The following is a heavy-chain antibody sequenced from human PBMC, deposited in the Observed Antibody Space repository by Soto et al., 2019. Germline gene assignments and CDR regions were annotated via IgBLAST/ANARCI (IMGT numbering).Heavy chain of an antibody. CDR3: ARHGPDCSSTSCYVYYYYYMDV. CDR1: GGSISSYY. J-gene: IGHJ6*03. V-gene: IGHV4-59*08. D-gene: IGHD2-2*01. CDR2: IYYSGST. Sequence: SETLSLTCTVSGGSISSYYWSWIRQPPGKGLEWIGYIYYSGSTNYNPPLKSRVTISVDTSKNQFSLKLSSVTAADTAVYYCARHGPDCSSTSCYVYYYYYMDVWGKGTTVTVSS.